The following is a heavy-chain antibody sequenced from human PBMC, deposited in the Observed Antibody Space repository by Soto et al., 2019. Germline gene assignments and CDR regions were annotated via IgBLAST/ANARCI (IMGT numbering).Heavy chain of an antibody. J-gene: IGHJ4*02. V-gene: IGHV3-23*01. CDR2: ISGGGDTT. CDR3: VKGRGGSGSLTPRVDF. D-gene: IGHD3-10*01. CDR1: GFTFNNYA. Sequence: EVQLLECGGGLVQPGGSLRLSCAASGFTFNNYAMTWVRQAPGKGLEWVSAISGGGDTTSYADSVKGRFTVSRDGSKNTLYLQMSSLRAEDTALYYCVKGRGGSGSLTPRVDFWGQRTLVTVSS.